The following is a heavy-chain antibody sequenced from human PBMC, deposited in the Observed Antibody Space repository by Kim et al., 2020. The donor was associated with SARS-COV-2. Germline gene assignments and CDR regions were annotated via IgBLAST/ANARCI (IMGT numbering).Heavy chain of an antibody. CDR1: GFTFSSYE. J-gene: IGHJ6*02. V-gene: IGHV3-48*03. CDR3: ARDYCSSISCYVGGFYYYGMDV. Sequence: GGSLRLSCAASGFTFSSYEMNWVRQAPGKGLEWVSYISSSGSTIYYADSVKGRFTISRDNAKNSLYLQMNSLRDEDTAVYYCARDYCSSISCYVGGFYYYGMDVWGQGTTVTVSS. CDR2: ISSSGSTI. D-gene: IGHD2-2*01.